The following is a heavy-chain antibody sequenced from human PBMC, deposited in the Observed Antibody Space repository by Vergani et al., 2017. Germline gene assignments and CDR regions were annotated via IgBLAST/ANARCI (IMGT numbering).Heavy chain of an antibody. CDR1: GFTFSNAW. CDR2: ISSSSSYI. CDR3: AREEIVVVPAAVRDYYYYGMDV. J-gene: IGHJ6*02. D-gene: IGHD2-2*01. V-gene: IGHV3-21*01. Sequence: EVQLVESGGGLVKPGGSLRLSCAASGFTFSNAWMSWVRQAPGKGLEWVSSISSSSSYIYYADSVKGRFTISRDNAKNSLYLQMNSLRAEDTAVYYCAREEIVVVPAAVRDYYYYGMDVWGQGTTVTVSS.